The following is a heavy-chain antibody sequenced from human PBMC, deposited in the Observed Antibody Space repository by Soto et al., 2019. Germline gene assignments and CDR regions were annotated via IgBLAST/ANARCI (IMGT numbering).Heavy chain of an antibody. CDR1: GFTVSIKY. CDR3: AREWTTVTTLGGMDV. CDR2: IHTGGST. J-gene: IGHJ6*02. D-gene: IGHD4-17*01. Sequence: EMQLVESGGGLIQPGGSLRLSCAASGFTVSIKYMNWVRQAPGKGLEWVSVIHTGGSTYYADSVKGRFTISRDNSKNTLYLHMNRLRAYATAMYFCAREWTTVTTLGGMDVWGQGTTVTVSS. V-gene: IGHV3-53*01.